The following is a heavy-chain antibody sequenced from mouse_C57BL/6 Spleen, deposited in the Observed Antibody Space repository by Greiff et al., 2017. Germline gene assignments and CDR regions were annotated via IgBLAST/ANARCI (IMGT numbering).Heavy chain of an antibody. CDR2: IYPGDGDT. Sequence: VHLVESGPELVKPGASVKISCKASGYAFSSSWMNWVKQRPGKGLEWIGRIYPGDGDTNYNGKFKGKATLTADKSSSTAYMQLSSLTSEDSAVYFCARSNYGSSPFADWGQGTLVTVSA. CDR3: ARSNYGSSPFAD. CDR1: GYAFSSSW. J-gene: IGHJ3*01. D-gene: IGHD1-1*01. V-gene: IGHV1-82*01.